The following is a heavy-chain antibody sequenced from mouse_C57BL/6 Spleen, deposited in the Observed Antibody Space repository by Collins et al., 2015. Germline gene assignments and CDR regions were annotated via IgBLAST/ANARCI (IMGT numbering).Heavy chain of an antibody. CDR3: ARGNDDGYFYAMDY. D-gene: IGHD2-3*01. Sequence: EVQLQQSGTVLARPGASVKMSCKTSGYTFTSYWMHWVKQRPGQGLEWIGAIYPGNSDTSYNQKFKGRATLTADKSSSTAYMELRSLTSEDSAVYFCARGNDDGYFYAMDYWGQGTSVTVSS. CDR2: IYPGNSDT. V-gene: IGHV1-5*01. CDR1: GYTFTSYW. J-gene: IGHJ4*01.